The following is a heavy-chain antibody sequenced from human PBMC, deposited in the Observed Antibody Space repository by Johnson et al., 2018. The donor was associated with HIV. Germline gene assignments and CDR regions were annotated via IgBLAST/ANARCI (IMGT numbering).Heavy chain of an antibody. CDR3: AKGLVYADPDDAFDI. V-gene: IGHV3-30*02. CDR1: GFTFRTYW. Sequence: QVQLVESGGGLVEPGGSLRLSCAASGFTFRTYWMHWVRQAPGKGLEWVAFIRYDGSNKYYADSVKGRFTISRDNSKNTLYLKMNSLGAEDTSVYYCAKGLVYADPDDAFDIWGQGTMVTVSS. J-gene: IGHJ3*02. CDR2: IRYDGSNK. D-gene: IGHD2-8*01.